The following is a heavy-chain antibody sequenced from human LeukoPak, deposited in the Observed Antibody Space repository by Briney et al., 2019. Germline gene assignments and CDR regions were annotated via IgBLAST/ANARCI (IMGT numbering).Heavy chain of an antibody. D-gene: IGHD4-17*01. CDR2: ISSSSSYI. Sequence: PGGSLRLSCAASGFTFSSYSMNWVRQAPGKGLEWVSSISSSSSYIYYADSVKGRFTISRDNAKNSLYLQMNSLRAEDTAVYYCASDDYGDYVSGWFDPWGQGTLVTVSS. J-gene: IGHJ5*02. CDR1: GFTFSSYS. CDR3: ASDDYGDYVSGWFDP. V-gene: IGHV3-21*01.